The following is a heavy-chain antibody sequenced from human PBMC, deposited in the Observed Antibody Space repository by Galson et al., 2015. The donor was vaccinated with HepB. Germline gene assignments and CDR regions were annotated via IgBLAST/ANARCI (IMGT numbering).Heavy chain of an antibody. CDR2: ISGSGGST. V-gene: IGHV3-23*01. J-gene: IGHJ2*01. Sequence: SLRLSCAASGFTFSTYAMSWVRQAPGKGLEWVSVISGSGGSTYYADSVKGRFTISRDNSKNTLYLQMNSLRAEDTAVFYCAKVAEDSYGNFDLWGRGTLVAVSS. CDR1: GFTFSTYA. D-gene: IGHD5-18*01. CDR3: AKVAEDSYGNFDL.